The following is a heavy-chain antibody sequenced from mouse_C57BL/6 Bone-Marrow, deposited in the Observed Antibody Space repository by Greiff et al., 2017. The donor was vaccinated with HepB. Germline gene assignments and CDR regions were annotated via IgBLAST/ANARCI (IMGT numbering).Heavy chain of an antibody. D-gene: IGHD2-4*01. J-gene: IGHJ3*01. V-gene: IGHV7-3*01. Sequence: EVKLMESGGGLVQPGGSLSLSCAASGFTFTDYYMSWVRQPPGKALEWLGFIRNKANGYTTEYSASVKGRFTISRDNSQSILYLQMNALRAEDSATYYCARYDYDGDWGQGTLVTVSA. CDR3: ARYDYDGD. CDR1: GFTFTDYY. CDR2: IRNKANGYTT.